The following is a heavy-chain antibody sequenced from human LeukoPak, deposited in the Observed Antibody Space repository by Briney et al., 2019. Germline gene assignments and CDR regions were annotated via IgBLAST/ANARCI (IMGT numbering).Heavy chain of an antibody. Sequence: GGSLRLSCAASGFSVSSNSMSWVRQAPGKGLEWVSVISAGGTTSYADSVKGRFTISRDSSVYLQMTSLRPEDTAVYYCAKMPTYMIVVCRFDYWGQGTLVTVSS. CDR2: ISAGGTT. D-gene: IGHD3-22*01. V-gene: IGHV3-53*05. CDR1: GFSVSSNS. J-gene: IGHJ4*02. CDR3: AKMPTYMIVVCRFDY.